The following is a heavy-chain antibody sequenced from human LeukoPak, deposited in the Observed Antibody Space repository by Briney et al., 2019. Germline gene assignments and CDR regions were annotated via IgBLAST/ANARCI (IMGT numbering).Heavy chain of an antibody. V-gene: IGHV1-46*01. CDR3: ARLTDYYDSSGYYDY. Sequence: ASVKVSCKASGYTFINYYMHWVRQAPGQGLEWMGVINPSGGSTTYAQKFQGRVTMTRDTSTSTVYMELSNLRSEDTAVYYCARLTDYYDSSGYYDYWGQGTLVTVSS. CDR1: GYTFINYY. CDR2: INPSGGST. D-gene: IGHD3-22*01. J-gene: IGHJ4*02.